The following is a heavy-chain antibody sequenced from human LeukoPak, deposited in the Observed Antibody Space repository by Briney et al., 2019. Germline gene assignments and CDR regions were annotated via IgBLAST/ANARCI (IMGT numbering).Heavy chain of an antibody. Sequence: GGSLRLSCAASGFTFRDRYIDWVGQVPGKGLAWVGRTKNKVKSYTTEYAASLKGRFTISRDDSKNSLYLQMNSLKAEDTAVYYCLTSIRGVGYWGQGTLVTVSS. CDR1: GFTFRDRY. V-gene: IGHV3-72*01. D-gene: IGHD1-26*01. J-gene: IGHJ4*02. CDR2: TKNKVKSYTT. CDR3: LTSIRGVGY.